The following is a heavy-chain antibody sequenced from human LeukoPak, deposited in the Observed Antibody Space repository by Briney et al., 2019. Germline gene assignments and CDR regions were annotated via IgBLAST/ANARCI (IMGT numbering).Heavy chain of an antibody. Sequence: GGSLRLSCAASGFTFSSYSMNWVRQAPGKGLEWVSYISSSSSTIYYADSVKGRFTISRDNAKNSLYLQMNSLRAEDTAVYYCASQTYYYVWGSYRPDYWGQGTLVTVSS. CDR1: GFTFSSYS. CDR2: ISSSSSTI. V-gene: IGHV3-48*04. D-gene: IGHD3-16*02. J-gene: IGHJ4*02. CDR3: ASQTYYYVWGSYRPDY.